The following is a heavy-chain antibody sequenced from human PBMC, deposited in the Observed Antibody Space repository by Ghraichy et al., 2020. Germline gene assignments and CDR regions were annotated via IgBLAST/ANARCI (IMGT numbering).Heavy chain of an antibody. V-gene: IGHV3-48*02. D-gene: IGHD1/OR15-1a*01. CDR1: GFTFSSYS. CDR3: ARVGRTGRTEHAMDV. Sequence: GGSLRLSCAASGFTFSSYSMNWVRQAPGKGLEWVSYMSSSSSTIYYADSVKGRFTISRDNAKSRLYLQMNSLRDEDTAVYYCARVGRTGRTEHAMDVWGQGTPVTVSS. CDR2: MSSSSSTI. J-gene: IGHJ6*02.